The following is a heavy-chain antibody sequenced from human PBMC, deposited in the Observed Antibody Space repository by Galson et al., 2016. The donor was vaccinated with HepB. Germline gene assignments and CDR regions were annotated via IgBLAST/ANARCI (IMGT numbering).Heavy chain of an antibody. CDR2: IHYTGGT. D-gene: IGHD3-3*01. J-gene: IGHJ4*02. V-gene: IGHV4-31*03. CDR1: GGSISSGVYY. Sequence: TLSLTCTVSGGSISSGVYYWSWVRQHPGKGLEWIGYIHYTGGTYYNPSLKSRVTISVDTSKNQFSLKLSSVTAADTAVYYGARNYDFWSGYYVFDYWGQGTLVTVSS. CDR3: ARNYDFWSGYYVFDY.